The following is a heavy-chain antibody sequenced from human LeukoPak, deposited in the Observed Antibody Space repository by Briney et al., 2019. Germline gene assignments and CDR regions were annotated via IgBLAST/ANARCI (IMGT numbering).Heavy chain of an antibody. J-gene: IGHJ4*02. CDR1: GGTFSSYA. CDR3: ARGNWNYAKFDY. D-gene: IGHD1-7*01. Sequence: ASVTVSCKASGGTFSSYAISWVRQAPGQGLEWMGGIIPIFGTANYAQKFQGRVTITADESTSTAYMELSSLRSEDTAVYYCARGNWNYAKFDYWGQGTLVTVSS. V-gene: IGHV1-69*13. CDR2: IIPIFGTA.